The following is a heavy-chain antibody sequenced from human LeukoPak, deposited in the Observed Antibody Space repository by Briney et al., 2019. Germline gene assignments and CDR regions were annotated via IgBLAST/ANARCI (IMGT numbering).Heavy chain of an antibody. J-gene: IGHJ6*03. D-gene: IGHD2-15*01. V-gene: IGHV3-11*01. CDR1: GFTFSDYY. CDR3: ARDMEDIVVVVAANYYYYYMDV. Sequence: PGGSLRLSCAASGFTFSDYYMSWIRQAPGKGLEWVSYISSSGSTIYYADFVKGRFTISRDNAKNSLYLQMNSLRAEDTAVYYCARDMEDIVVVVAANYYYYYMDVWGKGTTVTVSS. CDR2: ISSSGSTI.